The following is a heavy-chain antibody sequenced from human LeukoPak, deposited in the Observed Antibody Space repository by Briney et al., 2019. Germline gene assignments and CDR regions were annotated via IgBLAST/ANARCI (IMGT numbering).Heavy chain of an antibody. CDR3: ARDDYGEYMDV. CDR1: GGSISSYY. V-gene: IGHV4-59*01. J-gene: IGHJ6*03. CDR2: IYYSGST. D-gene: IGHD4-17*01. Sequence: SETLSLTYTVSGGSISSYYWSWIRQPPGKGLEWIGYIYYSGSTNYNPSLKSRVTISVDPSKNQFSLKLSSVTAADTAVYYCARDDYGEYMDVWGKGTTVTVSS.